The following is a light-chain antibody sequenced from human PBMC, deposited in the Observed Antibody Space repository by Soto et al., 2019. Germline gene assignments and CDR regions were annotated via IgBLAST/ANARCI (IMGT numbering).Light chain of an antibody. Sequence: EIVLTQSPGTLSLSPGERATLSCRASQSVSSNYLAWYRQKPGQAPRLLIYGVSSRAAGCPDRISASGSGTDFTLTISRLEPEDFAVYYCQQSDSSPLLTVGGGSRVEIK. J-gene: IGKJ4*01. CDR3: QQSDSSPLLT. CDR2: GVS. V-gene: IGKV3-20*01. CDR1: QSVSSNY.